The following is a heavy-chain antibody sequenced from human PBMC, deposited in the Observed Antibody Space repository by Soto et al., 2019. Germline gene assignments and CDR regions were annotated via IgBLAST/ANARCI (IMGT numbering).Heavy chain of an antibody. CDR3: AREAEYFSGDWFDP. CDR1: GGSFSGYY. D-gene: IGHD3-10*01. CDR2: INHSGST. Sequence: VQLQQWGAGLLMPSETLSLTCAVYGGSFSGYYWSWIRQPPGKGLEWIGEINHSGSTNYNPSLKSRVTISVDTSKNQFSLKLSSVTAADTAVYYCAREAEYFSGDWFDPWGQGTLVTVSS. J-gene: IGHJ5*02. V-gene: IGHV4-34*01.